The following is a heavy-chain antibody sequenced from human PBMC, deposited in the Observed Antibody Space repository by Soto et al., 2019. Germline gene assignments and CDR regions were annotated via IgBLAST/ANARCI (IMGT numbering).Heavy chain of an antibody. V-gene: IGHV4-34*01. CDR2: INHSGST. CDR3: ARGRRNYYGSGSYLPYFDY. J-gene: IGHJ4*02. D-gene: IGHD3-10*01. CDR1: GGSFSGYY. Sequence: QVQLQQWGAGLLKPSETLSLTCAVYGGSFSGYYWSWIRQPPGKGLEWIGEINHSGSTNYNPSLKSRVTISVDTSKNQFSLKLSSVTAADTAVYYCARGRRNYYGSGSYLPYFDYWGQGTLVTVSS.